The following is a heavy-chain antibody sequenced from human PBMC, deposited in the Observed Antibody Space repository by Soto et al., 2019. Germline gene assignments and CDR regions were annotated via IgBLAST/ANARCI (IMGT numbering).Heavy chain of an antibody. Sequence: PGGSLRLSCAASGFTFISYGMHWVRQAPGKGLEWVAVISYDGSNKYYADSVKGRFTISRDNSKNTLYLQMNSLRAEDTAVYYCAKEVGMPPIYYYGMDVWGQGTTVTVSS. V-gene: IGHV3-30*18. CDR3: AKEVGMPPIYYYGMDV. J-gene: IGHJ6*02. CDR1: GFTFISYG. D-gene: IGHD2-2*01. CDR2: ISYDGSNK.